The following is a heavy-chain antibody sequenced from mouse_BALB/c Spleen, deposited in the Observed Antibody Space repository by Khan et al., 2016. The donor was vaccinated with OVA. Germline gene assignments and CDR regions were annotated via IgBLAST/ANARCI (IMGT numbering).Heavy chain of an antibody. D-gene: IGHD1-2*01. Sequence: EVELVEFGGGLVQPGGSRKLSCAASGFTFSDYGMAWVRQAPGKGPEWVAFISDLAYTIYYADTVTGRFTISRENAKNTLYLEMSSLRSEDTAIYYCARGGGTAPVAYWGLGTLVTVSA. J-gene: IGHJ3*01. CDR3: ARGGGTAPVAY. CDR2: ISDLAYTI. V-gene: IGHV5-15*02. CDR1: GFTFSDYG.